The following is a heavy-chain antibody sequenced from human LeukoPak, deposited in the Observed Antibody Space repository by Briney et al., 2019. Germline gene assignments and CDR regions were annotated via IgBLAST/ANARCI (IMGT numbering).Heavy chain of an antibody. CDR2: IYYNGST. J-gene: IGHJ3*02. CDR1: GGSISSSSYY. D-gene: IGHD3-10*01. V-gene: IGHV4-39*01. Sequence: PSETLSLTCTVSGGSISSSSYYWGWIRQPPGKGLEWIGSIYYNGSTYYNPSLKSRVTISVDTSKNQFSLKLSSVTAADTAVYYCARLPPVLLWFGELSHDAFDIWGQGTMVTVSS. CDR3: ARLPPVLLWFGELSHDAFDI.